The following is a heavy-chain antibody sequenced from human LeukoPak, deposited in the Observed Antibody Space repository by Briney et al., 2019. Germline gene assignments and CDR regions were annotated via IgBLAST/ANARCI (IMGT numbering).Heavy chain of an antibody. Sequence: PSETLSLTCTVSGGAISSYYWSWIRQPPGKGLEWIGYIYYSGSTNYNPSLKSRVTISVDTSKNQFSLKLSSVTAADTAVYYCARGAVVDTAMDFDYWGQGTLVTVSS. CDR1: GGAISSYY. CDR3: ARGAVVDTAMDFDY. CDR2: IYYSGST. V-gene: IGHV4-59*01. J-gene: IGHJ4*02. D-gene: IGHD5-18*01.